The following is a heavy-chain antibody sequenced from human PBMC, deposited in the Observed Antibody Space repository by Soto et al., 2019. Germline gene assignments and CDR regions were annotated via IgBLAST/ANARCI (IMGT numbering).Heavy chain of an antibody. J-gene: IGHJ4*02. CDR1: GFTFSDYY. CDR2: ISSSSSYT. V-gene: IGHV3-11*05. Sequence: QVQLVESGGGLVKPGGSLRLSCAASGFTFSDYYMSWIRQAPGKGLEWVSYISSSSSYTNYADSVKGRFTISRDNAKNSLYLLMNSLRAEETAVYYCARDSVYYGDYELNYFDYWGQGTLVTVSS. D-gene: IGHD4-17*01. CDR3: ARDSVYYGDYELNYFDY.